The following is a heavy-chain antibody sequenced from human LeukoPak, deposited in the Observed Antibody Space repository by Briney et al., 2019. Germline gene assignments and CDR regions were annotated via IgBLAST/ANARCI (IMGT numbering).Heavy chain of an antibody. CDR1: TFTFSGYW. CDR3: VRGLNV. CDR2: INSDGSIT. Sequence: GGSLRLSCTASTFTFSGYWMYWVRQTPGKGLVWVSRINSDGSITTHADSVKGRFTMSRDNAKNTLYLQMNSLRAEDTAVYYCVRGLNVWGKGTTVTVSS. V-gene: IGHV3-74*01. D-gene: IGHD2-21*01. J-gene: IGHJ6*04.